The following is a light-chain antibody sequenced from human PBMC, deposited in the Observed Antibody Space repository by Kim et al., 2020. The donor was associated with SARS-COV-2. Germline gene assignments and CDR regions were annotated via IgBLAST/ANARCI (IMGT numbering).Light chain of an antibody. CDR2: GNS. Sequence: QSVLTQPPSVSGAPGQRVTISCTGSSSNIGAGYEVHWYQQLPGTAPKLLIHGNSNRPSGVPDRFSGSKSGTSASLAISGLQAEDEADYYCQSYDSSLSGVLFGGGTQLTVL. V-gene: IGLV1-40*01. CDR3: QSYDSSLSGVL. J-gene: IGLJ2*01. CDR1: SSNIGAGYE.